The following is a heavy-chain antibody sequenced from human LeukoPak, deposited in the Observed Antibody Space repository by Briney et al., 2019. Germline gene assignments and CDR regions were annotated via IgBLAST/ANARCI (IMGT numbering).Heavy chain of an antibody. Sequence: PGGSLRLSCAASGFTFSDYYMSWIRQAPGKGLEWVAFIQYNGTTKDYADSVKGRFTISRDNSKNTVSLQMNSLRAEDTAVYYCARSRSHYYYYYMDVWGKGTTVTISS. CDR2: IQYNGTTK. J-gene: IGHJ6*03. CDR1: GFTFSDYY. CDR3: ARSRSHYYYYYMDV. V-gene: IGHV3-30*03.